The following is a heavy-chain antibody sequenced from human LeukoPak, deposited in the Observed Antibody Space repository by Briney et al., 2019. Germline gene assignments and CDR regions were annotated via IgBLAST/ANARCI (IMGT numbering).Heavy chain of an antibody. CDR1: GGSISSGGYY. D-gene: IGHD2-15*01. V-gene: IGHV4-31*03. CDR2: IYYSGST. J-gene: IGHJ4*02. Sequence: PSETLSLTCTVSGGSISSGGYYWSWIRQHPGKGLERIGYIYYSGSTYYNPSLKSRVTISVDTSKNQFSLKLSSVTAADTAVYYCARERKGGSCPIDYWGQGTLVTVSS. CDR3: ARERKGGSCPIDY.